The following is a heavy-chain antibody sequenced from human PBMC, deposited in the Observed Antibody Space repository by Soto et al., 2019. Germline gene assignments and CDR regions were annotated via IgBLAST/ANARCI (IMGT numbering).Heavy chain of an antibody. CDR2: INHSGST. J-gene: IGHJ4*02. V-gene: IGHV4-34*01. Sequence: SETLSLTCAVYGGSFSGYYWSWIRQPPGKGLEWIGEINHSGSTNYNPSLKSRVTISVDTSKNQFSLKLSSVTAADTAVYYCEATLLWFGELGEEKQNDYWGQGTLVTVSS. CDR1: GGSFSGYY. D-gene: IGHD3-10*01. CDR3: EATLLWFGELGEEKQNDY.